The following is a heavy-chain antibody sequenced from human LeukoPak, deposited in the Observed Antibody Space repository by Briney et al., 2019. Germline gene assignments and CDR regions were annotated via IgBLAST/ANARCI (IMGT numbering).Heavy chain of an antibody. Sequence: SETLSLTCTVSGGSISSYYWSWIRQPPGKGLEWIGYIYYSGSTNYNPSLKSRVTISVDTSKNQFSLKLSSVTAADTAVYYCARDSSGWRGYYYYYMDVWGKGTTVTISS. CDR3: ARDSSGWRGYYYYYMDV. V-gene: IGHV4-59*01. J-gene: IGHJ6*03. CDR2: IYYSGST. CDR1: GGSISSYY. D-gene: IGHD6-19*01.